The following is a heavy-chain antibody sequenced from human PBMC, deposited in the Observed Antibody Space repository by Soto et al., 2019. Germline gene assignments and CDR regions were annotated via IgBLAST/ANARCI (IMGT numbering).Heavy chain of an antibody. Sequence: SETLSLTCTVSGGSISSYYWSWIRQPPGKGLEWIGYIYYSGSTNYNPSLKSRVTISVDTSKNQFSLKLSSVTAADTAVYYCARAGYCSGGSCYSSWFDPWGQGTLVTVS. D-gene: IGHD2-15*01. J-gene: IGHJ5*02. CDR2: IYYSGST. CDR1: GGSISSYY. V-gene: IGHV4-59*08. CDR3: ARAGYCSGGSCYSSWFDP.